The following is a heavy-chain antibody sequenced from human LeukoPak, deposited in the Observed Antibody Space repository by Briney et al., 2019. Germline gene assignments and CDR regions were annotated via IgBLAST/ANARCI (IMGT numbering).Heavy chain of an antibody. CDR2: INHSGST. J-gene: IGHJ3*02. Sequence: SETLSVTCAVYGGSFSGYYWSWLRQPPGKGLEWIGVINHSGSTNYNPSLKSRVTISVDTSKNQFSLKLSSVTAADTAVYYCASFEYYDSWSGQDHDAFDIWGQGTMVTVSS. CDR3: ASFEYYDSWSGQDHDAFDI. CDR1: GGSFSGYY. V-gene: IGHV4-34*01. D-gene: IGHD3-3*01.